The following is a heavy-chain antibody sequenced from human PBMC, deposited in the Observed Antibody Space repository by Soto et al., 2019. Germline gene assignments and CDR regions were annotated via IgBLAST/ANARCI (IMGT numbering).Heavy chain of an antibody. V-gene: IGHV1-69*08. Sequence: QVQLVQSGAEVKKPGSSVKVSCKASGGTFSSYTISWVRQAPGQGLEWMGRIIPILGIANYAQKFQGRVTITADKSTSTAYLELSSLRSEDTAVYYCARDLVDTAIVVYDYYYYYMDVWGKGTTVTVSS. CDR3: ARDLVDTAIVVYDYYYYYMDV. J-gene: IGHJ6*03. CDR1: GGTFSSYT. CDR2: IIPILGIA. D-gene: IGHD5-18*01.